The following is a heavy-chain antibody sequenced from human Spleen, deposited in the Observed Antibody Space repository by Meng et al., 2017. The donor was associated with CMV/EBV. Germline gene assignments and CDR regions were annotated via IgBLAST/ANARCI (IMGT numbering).Heavy chain of an antibody. V-gene: IGHV4-34*01. J-gene: IGHJ3*02. CDR2: INHSGST. CDR3: ARMSLIVGTIHDAFDI. D-gene: IGHD1-26*01. Sequence: SQTLSLTCAVSGGSFSGYYWSWIRQPPGKGLEWIGEINHSGSTNYNPSLKSRVTISVDTSKNQFSLKLTSVTAADTAVYYCARMSLIVGTIHDAFDIWGQGTMVTVSS. CDR1: GGSFSGYY.